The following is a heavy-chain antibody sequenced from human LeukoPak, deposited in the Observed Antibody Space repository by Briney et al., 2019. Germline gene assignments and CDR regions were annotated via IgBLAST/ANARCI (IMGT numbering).Heavy chain of an antibody. Sequence: KPSEALSLTCTVSGGSISSYYWSWIRQPPGKGLEWIGYISYSGSTNYSPSLKSRVTISVDTSKNQFSLKLSSVTAADTAVYYCARVGDGYKPQFDYWGQGALVTVSS. CDR3: ARVGDGYKPQFDY. CDR2: ISYSGST. CDR1: GGSISSYY. V-gene: IGHV4-59*01. J-gene: IGHJ4*02. D-gene: IGHD5-24*01.